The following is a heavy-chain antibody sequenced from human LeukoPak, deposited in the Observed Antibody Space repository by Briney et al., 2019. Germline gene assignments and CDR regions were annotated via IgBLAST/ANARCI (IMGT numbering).Heavy chain of an antibody. CDR2: IYTSGST. V-gene: IGHV4-61*02. D-gene: IGHD3-3*01. Sequence: SETLSLTCTVSGGSISSGSYYWSWIRQPAGKGLEWIGRIYTSGSTNYNPSLKSRVTISVDTSKNQFSLKLSSVTAADTAVYYCARVSADYDFWSGSRYYYYMDVWGKGTTVTVSS. CDR3: ARVSADYDFWSGSRYYYYMDV. J-gene: IGHJ6*03. CDR1: GGSISSGSYY.